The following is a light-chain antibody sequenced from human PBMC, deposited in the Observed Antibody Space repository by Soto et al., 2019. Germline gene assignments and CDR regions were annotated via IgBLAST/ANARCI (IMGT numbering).Light chain of an antibody. CDR3: QHYNSYSEA. Sequence: DIQMTQSPSSLSASVGDRVTITCRASQGIDRWLAWYQQKPGKAPKVLIYAASSLRSGVPSRFSGSGSGTDFSLTISSLQPDDFATYYCQHYNSYSEAFGQGTKVDI. J-gene: IGKJ1*01. CDR2: AAS. CDR1: QGIDRW. V-gene: IGKV1D-16*01.